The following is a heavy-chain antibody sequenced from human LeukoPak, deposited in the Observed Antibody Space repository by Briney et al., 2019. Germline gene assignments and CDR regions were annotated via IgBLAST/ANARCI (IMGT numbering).Heavy chain of an antibody. V-gene: IGHV1-69*05. Sequence: ASVKVSCKASGGTFSSYAISWVRQAPGRGLEWMGGIIPIFGTANYAQKFQGRVTITTDESTSTAYMELSSLRSEDTAVYYCARAPTGGGYYYYMDVWGKGTTVTVSS. CDR3: ARAPTGGGYYYYMDV. CDR2: IIPIFGTA. D-gene: IGHD3-16*01. J-gene: IGHJ6*03. CDR1: GGTFSSYA.